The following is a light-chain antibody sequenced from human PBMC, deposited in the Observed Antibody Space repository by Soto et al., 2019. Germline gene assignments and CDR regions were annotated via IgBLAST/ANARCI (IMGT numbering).Light chain of an antibody. CDR2: GAS. J-gene: IGKJ5*01. Sequence: IGLPHSPGTLSLSPGASATLSCRASQSVSGKSLAWYQQKPGQAPRLLIYGASTRATGIPDRFSGSGSGTDFTLTISRLEPEDFAVYYCQQSGSSPITFGQGTRLEIK. CDR1: QSVSGKS. CDR3: QQSGSSPIT. V-gene: IGKV3-20*01.